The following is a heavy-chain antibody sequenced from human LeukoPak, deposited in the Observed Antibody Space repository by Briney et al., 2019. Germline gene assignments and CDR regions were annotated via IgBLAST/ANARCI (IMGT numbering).Heavy chain of an antibody. CDR2: ISSSGSTI. D-gene: IGHD6-19*01. V-gene: IGHV3-48*04. CDR3: AREKDSGWYSIRYFDY. Sequence: GGSLRLSCAASGFIFSNFGMSWVRQAPGKGLEWVSAISSSGSTIYYADSVKGRFTISRDNAKNSLYLQMNSLRAEDTAVYYCAREKDSGWYSIRYFDYWGQGTLVTVSS. CDR1: GFIFSNFG. J-gene: IGHJ4*02.